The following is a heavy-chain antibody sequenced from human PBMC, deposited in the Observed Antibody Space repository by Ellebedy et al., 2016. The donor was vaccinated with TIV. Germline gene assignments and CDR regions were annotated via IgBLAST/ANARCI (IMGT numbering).Heavy chain of an antibody. V-gene: IGHV6-1*01. J-gene: IGHJ4*02. Sequence: MPSETLSLTCAISGNSVSSNSVAWNWIRQPPSRGREWLGRTYYRSKWYNDYAVSVKSRITINPDTSKNHISLQLKSVTPEDTAVYYCSRERHGLNDYWGQGTLVTVSS. CDR1: GNSVSSNSVA. CDR3: SRERHGLNDY. CDR2: TYYRSKWYN. D-gene: IGHD3-16*01.